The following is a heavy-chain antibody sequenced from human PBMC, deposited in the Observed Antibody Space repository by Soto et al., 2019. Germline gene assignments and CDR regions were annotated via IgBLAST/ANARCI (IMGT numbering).Heavy chain of an antibody. CDR1: GYTFTGYY. CDR2: INPNSGGT. CDR3: ARDAGEFGELPSGPFDI. J-gene: IGHJ3*02. D-gene: IGHD3-10*01. V-gene: IGHV1-2*04. Sequence: SVKVSCKASGYTFTGYYMHWVRQAPGQGLEWMGWINPNSGGTNYAQKFQGWVTMTRDTSISTAYMELSRLRSDDTAVYYCARDAGEFGELPSGPFDIWGPGTMVTVSS.